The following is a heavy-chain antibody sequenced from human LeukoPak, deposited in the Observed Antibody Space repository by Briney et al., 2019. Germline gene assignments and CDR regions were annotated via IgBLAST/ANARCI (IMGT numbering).Heavy chain of an antibody. CDR3: ARARYCSSTSCPSPYYYYYMDV. D-gene: IGHD2-2*01. CDR1: GYSFTNYW. Sequence: GESLKISFKGSGYSFTNYWIGWVRQMPGKGLEWMGIIYPGDSDTRYSPSFQGQVTISADKSISTAYLQWSSLKASDTAMYYCARARYCSSTSCPSPYYYYYMDVWGKGTTVTVSS. V-gene: IGHV5-51*01. CDR2: IYPGDSDT. J-gene: IGHJ6*03.